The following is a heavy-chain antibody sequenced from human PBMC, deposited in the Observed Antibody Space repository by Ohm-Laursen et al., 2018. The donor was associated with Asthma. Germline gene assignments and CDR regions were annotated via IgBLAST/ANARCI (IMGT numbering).Heavy chain of an antibody. CDR1: GFTFSSYA. CDR3: AKDQVVVAVTGYYYYYGMDV. D-gene: IGHD2-15*01. Sequence: SLRLSCTAPGFTFSSYAMHWVRQAPGKGLEWVAVISYDGSNKYYADSVKGRFTISRDNSKNTLYLQMNSLRAEDTAVYYCAKDQVVVAVTGYYYYYGMDVWGQGTTVTVSS. CDR2: ISYDGSNK. V-gene: IGHV3-30-3*02. J-gene: IGHJ6*02.